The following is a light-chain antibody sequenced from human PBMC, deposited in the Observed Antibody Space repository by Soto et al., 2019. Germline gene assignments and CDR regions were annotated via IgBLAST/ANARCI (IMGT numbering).Light chain of an antibody. CDR3: CSYAGYYTLV. J-gene: IGLJ2*01. V-gene: IGLV2-11*01. CDR2: AVS. CDR1: NSDIGGYNY. Sequence: QSALTQPASVSGSPGQSITISCTGSNSDIGGYNYVSWYQHHPGKAPKLIIYAVSGRPSGVPDRFSGSKSGNTASLTISGLQADDEADYYCCSYAGYYTLVFGGGTKLTVL.